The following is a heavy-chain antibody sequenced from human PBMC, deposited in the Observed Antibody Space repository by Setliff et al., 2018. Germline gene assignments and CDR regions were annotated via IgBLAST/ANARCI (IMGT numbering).Heavy chain of an antibody. V-gene: IGHV1-69*05. CDR3: ARDSPTVVTPLRTFDV. CDR1: GGTFTNYG. CDR2: TIPLFGTT. Sequence: ASVKVSCKASGGTFTNYGVSWVRQAPGQGLEWMGGTIPLFGTTDYAQKFHGRVTIITDESTSTAYMELSSLTSDDTAVYYCARDSPTVVTPLRTFDVWGQGTMVTVSS. J-gene: IGHJ3*01. D-gene: IGHD4-17*01.